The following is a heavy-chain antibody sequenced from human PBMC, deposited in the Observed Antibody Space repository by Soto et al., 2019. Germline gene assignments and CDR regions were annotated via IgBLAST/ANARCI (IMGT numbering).Heavy chain of an antibody. D-gene: IGHD1-26*01. CDR3: ENLAKNYYHYMEV. V-gene: IGHV3-11*01. Sequence: QVQLVESGGGLVKPGGSLRLSCAASGFSFSDYYMSWIRQAPGKGLEWVSLISTSGSSTDYADSVKGRFTISRDNAKNSRSLQKNSLRAEDTAVYYCENLAKNYYHYMEVWGKGTTVTVSS. J-gene: IGHJ6*03. CDR2: ISTSGSST. CDR1: GFSFSDYY.